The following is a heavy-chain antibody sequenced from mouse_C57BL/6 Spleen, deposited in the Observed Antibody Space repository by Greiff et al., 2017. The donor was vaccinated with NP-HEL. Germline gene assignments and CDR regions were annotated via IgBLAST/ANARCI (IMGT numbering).Heavy chain of an antibody. Sequence: VKLQQPGAELVKPGASVKLSCKASGYTFTSYWMHWVKQRPGQGLEWIGMIHPNSGSTNYNEKFKSKATLTVDKSSSTAYMQLSSLTSEDSAVYYCARFHEGFAYWGQGTLVTVSA. V-gene: IGHV1-64*01. J-gene: IGHJ3*01. CDR2: IHPNSGST. CDR3: ARFHEGFAY. CDR1: GYTFTSYW.